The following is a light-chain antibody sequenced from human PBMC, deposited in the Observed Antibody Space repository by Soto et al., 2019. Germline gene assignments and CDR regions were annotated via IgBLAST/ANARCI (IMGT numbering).Light chain of an antibody. Sequence: EIVLTQSPATLSLSPGERATLSCRASQSVGSYLVWYQQKPGQAPRLLIYDASNRATGIPARFSGSGSGTDFTLTISSLEHADFAVYYCQQRSNWPQITFGGGTKVEIK. CDR3: QQRSNWPQIT. J-gene: IGKJ4*01. V-gene: IGKV3-11*01. CDR1: QSVGSY. CDR2: DAS.